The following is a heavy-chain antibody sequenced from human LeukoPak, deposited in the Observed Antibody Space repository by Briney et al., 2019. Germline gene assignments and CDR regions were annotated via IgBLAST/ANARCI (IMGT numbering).Heavy chain of an antibody. V-gene: IGHV1-8*03. CDR2: MNPNSGNT. D-gene: IGHD6-13*01. CDR1: GGTFSSYA. J-gene: IGHJ6*03. Sequence: ASVKVSCKASGGTFSSYAISWVRQATGQGLEWMGWMNPNSGNTGYAQKFQGRVTITRNTSISTAYMELSSLRSEDTAVYYCARGIAMYSSSWAYYYYYYYMDVWGKGTTVTVS. CDR3: ARGIAMYSSSWAYYYYYYYMDV.